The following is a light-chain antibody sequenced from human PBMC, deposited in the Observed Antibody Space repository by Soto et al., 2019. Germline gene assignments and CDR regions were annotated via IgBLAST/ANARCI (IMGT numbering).Light chain of an antibody. V-gene: IGLV2-14*03. CDR3: TSYTTSSTYV. J-gene: IGLJ1*01. CDR2: DVS. CDR1: SSDVDAYNF. Sequence: QSLLTQPASVSGSPGQSIAISCTGTSSDVDAYNFVSWYQHHPGKAPKLMIFDVSNRPSGVSNRFSGSKSGNTASLTISGLQAEDEADYYCTSYTTSSTYVFGTGTKVTVL.